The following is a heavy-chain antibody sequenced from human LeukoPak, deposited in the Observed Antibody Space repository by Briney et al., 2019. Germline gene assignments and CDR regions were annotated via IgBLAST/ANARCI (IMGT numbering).Heavy chain of an antibody. Sequence: PGRSLRLSCAASGVTFSSYGMHWVRQAPGKGLEWVAVIWYDGSNKYYADSVKGRFTISRDNSKNTLYLQMNSLRAEDTAVYYCARNPEDSSVDYWGQGTLVTVSS. D-gene: IGHD2-15*01. CDR3: ARNPEDSSVDY. CDR1: GVTFSSYG. V-gene: IGHV3-33*01. J-gene: IGHJ4*02. CDR2: IWYDGSNK.